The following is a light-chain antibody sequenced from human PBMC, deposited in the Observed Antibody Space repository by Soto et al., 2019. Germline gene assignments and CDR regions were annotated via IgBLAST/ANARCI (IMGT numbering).Light chain of an antibody. CDR1: QGISSY. CDR2: AAS. CDR3: HQLNSYPHT. V-gene: IGKV1-9*01. Sequence: DIQLTQSPSFLSASVGDRVTITCRASQGISSYLAWYQQIPGKAPNLLIYAASTLQSGVPSRFSGSGSGTEFTLTISSLQPEDFATYYFHQLNSYPHTFGHGTRLQMK. J-gene: IGKJ5*01.